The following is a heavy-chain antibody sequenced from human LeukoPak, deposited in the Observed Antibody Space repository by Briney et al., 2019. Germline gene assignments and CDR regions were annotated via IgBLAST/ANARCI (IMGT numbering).Heavy chain of an antibody. D-gene: IGHD2-2*01. CDR3: ARVCSNTSCWGAFDI. V-gene: IGHV3-11*04. J-gene: IGHJ3*02. CDR1: GFTFSDYY. Sequence: GGSLSLSCAASGFTFSDYYMNWIRQAPGKGLEWVSYISSSGSSIYYADSVKGRFTSSRDNAKNSLYLQMNSLRAEDTAVYYCARVCSNTSCWGAFDIWGQGTMVTVSS. CDR2: ISSSGSSI.